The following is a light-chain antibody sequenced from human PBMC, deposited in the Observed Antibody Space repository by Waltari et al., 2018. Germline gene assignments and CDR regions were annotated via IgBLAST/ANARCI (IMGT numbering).Light chain of an antibody. CDR2: AAS. CDR1: QGISRY. CDR3: QQLNSYLYT. V-gene: IGKV1-9*01. Sequence: DIQLTQSPSFLSASVGDRVTITCRATQGISRYLACYQQKPGKAPKLLIYAASTLQSGVPSRISGSESGTEFTLTISSLKPEDFATYDCQQLNSYLYTFGQGTKLEIK. J-gene: IGKJ2*01.